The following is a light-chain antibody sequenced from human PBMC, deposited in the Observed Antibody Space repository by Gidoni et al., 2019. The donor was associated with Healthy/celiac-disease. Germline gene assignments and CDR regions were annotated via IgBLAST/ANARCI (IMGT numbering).Light chain of an antibody. J-gene: IGKJ5*01. V-gene: IGKV3-11*01. CDR3: QQRSNWPPEIT. CDR2: DAS. CDR1: QSVSSY. Sequence: EIVLTQSPATLSLSPGERATLSCRASQSVSSYLAWYQQKPGQAPRLIIYDASSRATGIPARFSGSGSGTDFTLTISSLEPEDFAVYYCQQRSNWPPEITFGQGTRLEIK.